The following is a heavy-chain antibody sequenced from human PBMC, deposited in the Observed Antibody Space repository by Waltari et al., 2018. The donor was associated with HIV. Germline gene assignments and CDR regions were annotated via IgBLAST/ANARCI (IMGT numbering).Heavy chain of an antibody. CDR2: TSYSGST. D-gene: IGHD3-22*01. Sequence: QVQLQESGPGLVKPSETLSLTCTVSGGSISSYYWSWIRQPPGKGLEWIAYTSYSGSTNYNPSLKSRVTISLDTSKNQFSLKLTSVTAADTAVYYCAKAPFYYDSSSGAFDIWGQGTMVTVSS. CDR3: AKAPFYYDSSSGAFDI. J-gene: IGHJ3*02. V-gene: IGHV4-59*01. CDR1: GGSISSYY.